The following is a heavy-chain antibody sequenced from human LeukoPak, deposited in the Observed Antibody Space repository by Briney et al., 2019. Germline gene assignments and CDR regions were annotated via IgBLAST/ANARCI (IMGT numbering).Heavy chain of an antibody. Sequence: GGSLRLSCAASGFTFSSDAMSWVRQAPGKGLEWVSAISGSGGSTYYADSVKGRFTISRDNSKNTLYLQMNSLRAEDTAVYYCAKGKWERGHAFDIWGQGTMVTVSS. J-gene: IGHJ3*02. CDR2: ISGSGGST. V-gene: IGHV3-23*01. CDR1: GFTFSSDA. D-gene: IGHD1-26*01. CDR3: AKGKWERGHAFDI.